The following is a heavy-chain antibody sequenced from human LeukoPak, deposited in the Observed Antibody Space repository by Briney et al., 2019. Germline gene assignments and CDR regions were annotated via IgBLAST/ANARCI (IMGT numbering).Heavy chain of an antibody. D-gene: IGHD3-10*01. CDR1: GGSISSGRYY. V-gene: IGHV4-61*02. CDR3: ASRVYGLGSFNY. Sequence: QPSQTLSLTCTVSGGSISSGRYYWSWIRQPAGKGPEWIGRIYTSGSTNYNPSLKSRVTISVDTSKNQFSLKVSSVTDADTAVYYCASRVYGLGSFNYWGQGTLVTVSS. J-gene: IGHJ4*01. CDR2: IYTSGST.